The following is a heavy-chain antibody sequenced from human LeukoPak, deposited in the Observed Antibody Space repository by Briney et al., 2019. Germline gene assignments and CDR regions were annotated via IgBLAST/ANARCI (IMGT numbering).Heavy chain of an antibody. D-gene: IGHD3-22*01. J-gene: IGHJ4*02. Sequence: GASLKISCQGSGYSFTSYWISWVRQLPGKGLEWMGRIDPSDSYTNYSPSFQGHVTISADKSISTAYLQWSSLKASDTAMYYCARLYYYDSSGYSDWGQGTLVTVSS. CDR2: IDPSDSYT. CDR3: ARLYYYDSSGYSD. CDR1: GYSFTSYW. V-gene: IGHV5-10-1*01.